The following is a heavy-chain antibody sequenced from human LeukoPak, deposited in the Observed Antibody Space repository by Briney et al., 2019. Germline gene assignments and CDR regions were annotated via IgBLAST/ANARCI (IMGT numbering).Heavy chain of an antibody. CDR3: ARGAHYDYVWGSYRSYPLFDY. CDR1: GYTLTELS. D-gene: IGHD3-16*02. V-gene: IGHV1-24*01. CDR2: FDPEDGET. Sequence: ASVKVSCKVSGYTLTELSMHWVRQAPGKGLEWMGGFDPEDGETIYAQKFQGRVTMTEDTSTDTAYMELSSLRSEDTAVYYCARGAHYDYVWGSYRSYPLFDYWGQGTLVTVSS. J-gene: IGHJ4*02.